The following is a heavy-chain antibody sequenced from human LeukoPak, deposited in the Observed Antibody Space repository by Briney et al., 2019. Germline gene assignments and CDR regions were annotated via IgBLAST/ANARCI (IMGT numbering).Heavy chain of an antibody. CDR2: IYYSGST. D-gene: IGHD6-19*01. V-gene: IGHV4-59*01. J-gene: IGHJ3*02. CDR1: GGSISSYY. CDR3: ASGVYSSGWYYAFDI. Sequence: SETLSLTCTVSGGSISSYYWSWIRQPPGKGLEWLGYIYYSGSTNYNPSLKSRVTISVDTSKNQFSLKLSSVTAADTAVYYCASGVYSSGWYYAFDIWGQGTMVTVSS.